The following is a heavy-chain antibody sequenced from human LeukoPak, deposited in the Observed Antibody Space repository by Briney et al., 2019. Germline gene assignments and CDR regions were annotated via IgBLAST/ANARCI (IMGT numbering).Heavy chain of an antibody. D-gene: IGHD1-20*01. CDR2: IRSKAYGGTT. Sequence: GGSLRLSCTASGFTFGDYAMSWFRQAPVKGLEWVGFIRSKAYGGTTEYAASVKGRFTISRDDSKSIAYLQMNSLKTEDTAVYSCTRELYNWKFTPRAMDSWGQGTLVTVSS. CDR3: TRELYNWKFTPRAMDS. J-gene: IGHJ4*02. CDR1: GFTFGDYA. V-gene: IGHV3-49*03.